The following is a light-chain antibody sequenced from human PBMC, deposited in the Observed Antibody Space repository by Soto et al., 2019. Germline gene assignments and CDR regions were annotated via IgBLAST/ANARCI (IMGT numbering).Light chain of an antibody. V-gene: IGLV2-14*03. Sequence: QSALTQPASVSGSPGQSITISCTGTRSDVGGYNYVSWYQHHPGKAPKLMIYDVTNRPSGVSNRFSGSKSGNTASLPISGLQAEDEADYYCSSYTSIRILVFGGGTKLTVL. J-gene: IGLJ2*01. CDR3: SSYTSIRILV. CDR2: DVT. CDR1: RSDVGGYNY.